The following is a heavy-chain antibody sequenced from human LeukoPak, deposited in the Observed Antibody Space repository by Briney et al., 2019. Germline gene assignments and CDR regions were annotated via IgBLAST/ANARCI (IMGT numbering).Heavy chain of an antibody. Sequence: KPSETLSLTCTVSGGSISSSSYYWGWIRQPPGEGLEWIGSIYYSGSTYYNPSLKSRVTISVDTSKNQFSLKLSSVTAADTAVYYCARPIAAAASYYFDYWGQGTLVTVSS. CDR1: GGSISSSSYY. D-gene: IGHD6-13*01. CDR2: IYYSGST. J-gene: IGHJ4*02. V-gene: IGHV4-39*01. CDR3: ARPIAAAASYYFDY.